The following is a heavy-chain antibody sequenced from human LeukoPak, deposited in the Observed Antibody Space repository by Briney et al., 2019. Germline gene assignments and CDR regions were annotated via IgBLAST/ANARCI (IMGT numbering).Heavy chain of an antibody. D-gene: IGHD3-10*01. CDR1: GGSISSSSYY. V-gene: IGHV4-39*01. CDR3: ARQSTGVLWFGELLGKEYYFDY. CDR2: IYYSGST. Sequence: SETLSLTCTVSGGSISSSSYYWGWIRQPPGKGLEWIGSIYYSGSTYYNPSLKSRVTISVDTSKNPFSLKLSSVTAADTAVYYCARQSTGVLWFGELLGKEYYFDYWGQGTLVTVSS. J-gene: IGHJ4*02.